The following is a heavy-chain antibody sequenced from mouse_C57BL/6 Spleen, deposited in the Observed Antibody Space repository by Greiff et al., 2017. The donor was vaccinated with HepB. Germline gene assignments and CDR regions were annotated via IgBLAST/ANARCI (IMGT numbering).Heavy chain of an antibody. CDR1: GFSLTSYG. J-gene: IGHJ4*01. CDR2: IWGDGST. V-gene: IGHV2-3*01. CDR3: AKGKVEPLYYGKSYYAMDY. Sequence: VQRVESGPGLVAPSQSLSITCTVSGFSLTSYGVSWVRQPPGKGLEWLGVIWGDGSTNYHSALISRLSISKENSKSQVFLKLNSLQTDDTATYYCAKGKVEPLYYGKSYYAMDYWGQGTSVTVSS. D-gene: IGHD2-1*01.